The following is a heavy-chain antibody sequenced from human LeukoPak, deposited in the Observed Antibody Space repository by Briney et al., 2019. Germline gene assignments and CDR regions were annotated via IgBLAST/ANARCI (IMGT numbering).Heavy chain of an antibody. V-gene: IGHV4-4*09. CDR2: IYTSGST. Sequence: SETLSLTCTVSGGSISSYYWSWIRQPPGKGLEWIGYIYTSGSTNYNPSLKSRVTISVDTSKDQFSLKLTSMTAADTAVYYCARRIASETYYWFDPWGRGTLVTVSS. D-gene: IGHD1-26*01. CDR3: ARRIASETYYWFDP. J-gene: IGHJ5*02. CDR1: GGSISSYY.